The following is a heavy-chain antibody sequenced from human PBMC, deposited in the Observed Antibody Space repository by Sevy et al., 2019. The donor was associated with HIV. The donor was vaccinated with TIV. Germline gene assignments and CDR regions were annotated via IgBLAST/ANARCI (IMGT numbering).Heavy chain of an antibody. Sequence: GGSLRLSCAASGFSFSWYWMSWVRQTPEKGLEWVANIKQDGSEKNYVYPVKGRFTISRDNAKNSLYLQMNSLRAEDTGVYYCASKGGSRRNDAFDTWGQGTMVTVPS. CDR1: GFSFSWYW. D-gene: IGHD3-10*01. J-gene: IGHJ3*02. CDR3: ASKGGSRRNDAFDT. CDR2: IKQDGSEK. V-gene: IGHV3-7*01.